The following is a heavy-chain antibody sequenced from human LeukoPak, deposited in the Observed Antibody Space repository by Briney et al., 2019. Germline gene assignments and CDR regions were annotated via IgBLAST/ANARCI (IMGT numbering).Heavy chain of an antibody. D-gene: IGHD3-10*01. Sequence: SETLSLTCTVSGGSISSSSYYWGWIRQPPGKGLEWIGSIYYSGSTYYNPSLKSRVTISVDTSKNQFSLKLSSVTAADTAVYYCARSSMVRGVEFDYWGQGTLVTVSS. CDR2: IYYSGST. V-gene: IGHV4-39*07. CDR3: ARSSMVRGVEFDY. J-gene: IGHJ4*02. CDR1: GGSISSSSYY.